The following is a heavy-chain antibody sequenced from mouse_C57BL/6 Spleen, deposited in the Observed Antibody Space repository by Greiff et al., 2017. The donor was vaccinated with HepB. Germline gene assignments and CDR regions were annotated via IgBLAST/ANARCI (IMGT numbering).Heavy chain of an antibody. CDR1: GYTFTDYY. CDR3: ARYYDYDEGYYYAMDY. Sequence: VQLQQSGPELVKPGASVKISCKASGYTFTDYYMNWVKQSHGKSLEWIGDINPNNGGTSYNQKFKGKATLTVDKSSSTAYMELRSLTSEDSAVYYCARYYDYDEGYYYAMDYWGQGTSVTVSS. J-gene: IGHJ4*01. D-gene: IGHD2-4*01. V-gene: IGHV1-26*01. CDR2: INPNNGGT.